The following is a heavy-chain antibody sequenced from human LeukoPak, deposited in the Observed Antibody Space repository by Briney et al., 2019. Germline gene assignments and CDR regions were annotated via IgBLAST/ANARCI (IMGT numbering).Heavy chain of an antibody. CDR3: ARDLMSEFTALGWGYGSGRSYYSYYMDV. D-gene: IGHD3-10*01. Sequence: GGSLRLSCAASGFTFDDYAVHWVRQAAGKGLEWVSGISWNSGSIGYADSVKGRFTISRDNAKNSLHLQMNSLRAEDTAVYYCARDLMSEFTALGWGYGSGRSYYSYYMDVWGKGTTVTVSS. CDR1: GFTFDDYA. J-gene: IGHJ6*03. CDR2: ISWNSGSI. V-gene: IGHV3-9*01.